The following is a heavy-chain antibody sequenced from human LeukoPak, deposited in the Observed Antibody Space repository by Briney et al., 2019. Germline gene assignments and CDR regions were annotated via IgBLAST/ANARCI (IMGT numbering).Heavy chain of an antibody. Sequence: SETLSLTCTVSGGSISTYLWNWIRQPPGKGLEWIGYIYYSGSTNYNPSLKSRVTISVDTSKNQFSLKLTSVTAADTAVYYCARARYGSGSYAFDYWGQGTLLTVSS. CDR2: IYYSGST. CDR3: ARARYGSGSYAFDY. D-gene: IGHD3-10*01. V-gene: IGHV4-59*13. J-gene: IGHJ4*02. CDR1: GGSISTYL.